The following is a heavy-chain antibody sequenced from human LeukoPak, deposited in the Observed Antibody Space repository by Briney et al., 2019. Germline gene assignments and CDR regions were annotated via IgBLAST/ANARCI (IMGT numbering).Heavy chain of an antibody. CDR1: GGSISSSSYY. D-gene: IGHD3-10*01. J-gene: IGHJ6*03. CDR3: AREGYGSGSYYLYYYYYYMDV. V-gene: IGHV4-39*02. CDR2: IYYSGST. Sequence: SETLSLTCTVSGGSISSSSYYWGWIRQPPGTGLEWIGSIYYSGSTYYNPSLKSRVTISVDTSKNQFSLKLSSVTAADTAVYYCAREGYGSGSYYLYYYYYYMDVWGKGTTVTVSS.